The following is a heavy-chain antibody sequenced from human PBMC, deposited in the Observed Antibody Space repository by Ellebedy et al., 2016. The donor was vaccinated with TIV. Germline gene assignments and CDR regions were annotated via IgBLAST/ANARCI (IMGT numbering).Heavy chain of an antibody. D-gene: IGHD5-24*01. CDR1: GFTLSSYA. Sequence: GESLKISCAASGFTLSSYAMSWVRHAPRKGLEWVAAICGTGGRTDYADSLNGRFTISRDNSKNTLYLQMSSLTVEDTAIYYCVRDGYNDIPFDCWGQGTLVTVSS. V-gene: IGHV3-23*01. CDR2: ICGTGGRT. CDR3: VRDGYNDIPFDC. J-gene: IGHJ4*02.